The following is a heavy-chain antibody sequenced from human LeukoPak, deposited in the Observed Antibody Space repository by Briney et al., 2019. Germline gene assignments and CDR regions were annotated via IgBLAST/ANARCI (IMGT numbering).Heavy chain of an antibody. Sequence: GGSLRLSCAASGITFSSNWMHWVRQAPGKRLVWVSRMSNDGRTINYADSVKGRFTISRDHAKNMLYLQMNNLRVEDTAIYYCARGATPDYWGQGTLVTVSS. V-gene: IGHV3-74*01. CDR3: ARGATPDY. CDR2: MSNDGRTI. J-gene: IGHJ4*02. CDR1: GITFSSNW.